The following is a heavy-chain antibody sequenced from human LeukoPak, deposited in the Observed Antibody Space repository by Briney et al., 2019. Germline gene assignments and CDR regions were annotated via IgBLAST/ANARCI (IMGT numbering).Heavy chain of an antibody. CDR2: FDPEDGET. CDR1: GYTLTELS. CDR3: ATTSHGSGSYRAFYYYGMDV. J-gene: IGHJ6*02. Sequence: ASVKVSCKVSGYTLTELSMHWVRQAPGKGLEWMGGFDPEDGETIYAQKFQGRVTMTEDTSTDTAYMELSSLRSEDTAVYYCATTSHGSGSYRAFYYYGMDVWGQGTTVTVSS. D-gene: IGHD3-10*01. V-gene: IGHV1-24*01.